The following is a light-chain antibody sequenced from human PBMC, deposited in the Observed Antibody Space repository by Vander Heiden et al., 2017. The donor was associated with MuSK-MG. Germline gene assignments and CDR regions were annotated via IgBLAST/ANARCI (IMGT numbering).Light chain of an antibody. CDR2: AAS. J-gene: IGKJ1*01. CDR3: QQSYSTPRT. Sequence: QMTHSPSSLSAPVGDRVTITCRASQSISSYLNWYQQKPGKAPKLLIYAASSLQSGVPSRFSGSGSGAEFTLPLSSLQPEDFATYYCQQSYSTPRTFGQGTKVEIK. V-gene: IGKV1-39*01. CDR1: QSISSY.